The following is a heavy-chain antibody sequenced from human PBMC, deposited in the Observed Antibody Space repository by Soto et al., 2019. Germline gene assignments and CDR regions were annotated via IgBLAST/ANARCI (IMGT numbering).Heavy chain of an antibody. CDR3: AKALTMASPNWFDP. CDR1: GGPFSTYA. D-gene: IGHD3-10*01. J-gene: IGHJ5*02. Sequence: QLVQSGAEVKKPGSSVKVSCKASGGPFSTYAISWVRQAPGQGLEWMGGIIPIFGTANYAQRFLGRVTISADDSTSTAYMELRSLTSDDTAVYYRAKALTMASPNWFDPWGQGTQVTVSS. CDR2: IIPIFGTA. V-gene: IGHV1-69*01.